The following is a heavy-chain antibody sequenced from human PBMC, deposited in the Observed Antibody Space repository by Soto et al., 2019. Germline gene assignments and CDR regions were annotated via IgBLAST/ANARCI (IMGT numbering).Heavy chain of an antibody. CDR3: ARNNGDYVVY. CDR1: GFTFSNYE. V-gene: IGHV3-48*03. D-gene: IGHD4-17*01. Sequence: EGLLVESGGDLVQPGGSLRLSCVASGFTFSNYEMNWVRQAPGKGLEWVSYISTSGKTIHYADSVKGRFTISRDNGKNSLYLQMTSLRAEDTAVYYCARNNGDYVVYWGQGTLVTVSS. CDR2: ISTSGKTI. J-gene: IGHJ4*02.